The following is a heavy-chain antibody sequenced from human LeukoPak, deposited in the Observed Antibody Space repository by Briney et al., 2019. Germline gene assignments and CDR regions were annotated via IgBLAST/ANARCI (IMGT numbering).Heavy chain of an antibody. CDR3: ARDMGYEMGYAFDI. J-gene: IGHJ3*02. CDR1: GFTFNNYW. V-gene: IGHV3-7*01. D-gene: IGHD1-1*01. CDR2: IKQDGSEK. Sequence: GGSLRLSCAASGFTFNNYWMTWVRQAPGMGLEWVANIKQDGSEKFYVDSVKGRFTISRDNAKNSLYLQMNSLRAEDTAVYYCARDMGYEMGYAFDIWGQGTMVTVSS.